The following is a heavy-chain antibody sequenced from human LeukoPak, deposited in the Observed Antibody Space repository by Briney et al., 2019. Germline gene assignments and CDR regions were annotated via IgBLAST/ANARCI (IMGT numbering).Heavy chain of an antibody. CDR1: GFTFSSYA. J-gene: IGHJ4*02. CDR2: ISSNGGST. D-gene: IGHD6-19*01. CDR3: VKLIDRGSSGWYIY. Sequence: GGSLRLSCSASGFTFSSYAMHWVRQAPGKGLEYVSAISSNGGSTYYADSVKGRFTISRDNSKNTLYLQMRSLRAEDTAVYYCVKLIDRGSSGWYIYWGQGTLVTVSS. V-gene: IGHV3-64D*09.